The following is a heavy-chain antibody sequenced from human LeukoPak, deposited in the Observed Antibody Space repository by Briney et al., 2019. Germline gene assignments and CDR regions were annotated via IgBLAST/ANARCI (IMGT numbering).Heavy chain of an antibody. J-gene: IGHJ4*02. CDR3: ARRKGAAVAVENDY. V-gene: IGHV3-48*03. D-gene: IGHD6-19*01. CDR1: GFTFSSYE. Sequence: GGSLRLSCAASGFTFSSYEMNWVRQAPGKGLEWVSYISSSGSTIYYADSVKGRFTISRDNAKNSLYLQMNSLRAEDTAVYYCARRKGAAVAVENDYWGQGTLVTVSS. CDR2: ISSSGSTI.